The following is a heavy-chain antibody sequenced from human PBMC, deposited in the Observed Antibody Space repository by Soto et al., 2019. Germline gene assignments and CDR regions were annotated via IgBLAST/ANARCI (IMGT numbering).Heavy chain of an antibody. V-gene: IGHV1-24*01. Sequence: GASVKVSCKVSGYTLTELSMHCVRQAPGKGLEWMGGFDPEDGETIYAQKFQGRVTMTEDTSTDTAYMELSSLRSEDTAVYYCATVFGYDFWSGYNPFDYWGQGTLVTVSS. CDR3: ATVFGYDFWSGYNPFDY. J-gene: IGHJ4*02. D-gene: IGHD3-3*01. CDR2: FDPEDGET. CDR1: GYTLTELS.